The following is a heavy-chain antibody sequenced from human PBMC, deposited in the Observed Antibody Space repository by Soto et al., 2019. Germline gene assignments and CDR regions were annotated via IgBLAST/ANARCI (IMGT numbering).Heavy chain of an antibody. CDR3: ARDVRGWNRGSYYYYGMDV. Sequence: SETLSLTCTVSGDSLTSHSYYWTWVRQPPGKGLEWIGNIYYTGNANYNPSLTGRVTLSVDTSRNQFSLRLTSVTTADTAVYYCARDVRGWNRGSYYYYGMDVWGQGTTVTVSS. CDR1: GDSLTSHSYY. CDR2: IYYTGNA. D-gene: IGHD6-19*01. V-gene: IGHV4-61*01. J-gene: IGHJ6*02.